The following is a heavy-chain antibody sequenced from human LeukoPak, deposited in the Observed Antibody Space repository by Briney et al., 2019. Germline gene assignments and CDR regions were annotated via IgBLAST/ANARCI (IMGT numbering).Heavy chain of an antibody. Sequence: KASETLSLTCTVSGGSISSYYWSWIRQPPGKGREWIGYIYYSGSTNYNPSLKSRVTISVDTSKNQFSLKLSSVTAADTAVYYCARSSGERYSGSYYWRNFDYWGQGTLVTVSS. CDR3: ARSSGERYSGSYYWRNFDY. CDR1: GGSISSYY. CDR2: IYYSGST. J-gene: IGHJ4*02. V-gene: IGHV4-59*08. D-gene: IGHD1-26*01.